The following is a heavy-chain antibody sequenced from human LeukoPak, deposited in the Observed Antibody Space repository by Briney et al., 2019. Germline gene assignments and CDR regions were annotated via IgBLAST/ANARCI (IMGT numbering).Heavy chain of an antibody. J-gene: IGHJ4*02. CDR1: GGSFSGYC. V-gene: IGHV4-34*01. CDR3: ARGVFRYDYVWGSYRYTGYFDY. CDR2: INHSGST. D-gene: IGHD3-16*02. Sequence: SETLSLTFAVYGGSFSGYCWSWIRQPPGKGLEWIGEINHSGSTNYNPSLKSRVTISVDTSKNQFSLKLSSVTAADTAVYYCARGVFRYDYVWGSYRYTGYFDYWGQGTLVTVSS.